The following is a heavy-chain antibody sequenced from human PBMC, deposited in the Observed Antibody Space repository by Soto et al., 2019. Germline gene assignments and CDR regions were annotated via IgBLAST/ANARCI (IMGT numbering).Heavy chain of an antibody. V-gene: IGHV3-21*01. D-gene: IGHD3-3*01. J-gene: IGHJ6*02. CDR3: ARVMSGYNYYYYGMDV. Sequence: GGSLRLSCAASGFTFSSYSMNWVRQAPGKGLEWVSSISSSSSYIYYADSVKGRFTISRDNAKNSLYLQMNSLRAEDTAVYYCARVMSGYNYYYYGMDVWGQGTTVTVSS. CDR2: ISSSSSYI. CDR1: GFTFSSYS.